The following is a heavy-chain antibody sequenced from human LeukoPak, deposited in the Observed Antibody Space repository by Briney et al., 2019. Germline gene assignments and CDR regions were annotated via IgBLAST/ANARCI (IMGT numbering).Heavy chain of an antibody. D-gene: IGHD6-13*01. CDR3: ARAGGPRSYSSSWYGRPGAFDI. CDR1: GFTFSSYA. J-gene: IGHJ3*02. Sequence: GGSLRLSCAASGFTFSSYAMSWVRQAPGKGLKWVSAISGSGGSTYYADSVKGRFTISRDNAKNSLYLQMNSLRAEDTAVYYCARAGGPRSYSSSWYGRPGAFDIWGQGTMVTVSS. CDR2: ISGSGGST. V-gene: IGHV3-23*01.